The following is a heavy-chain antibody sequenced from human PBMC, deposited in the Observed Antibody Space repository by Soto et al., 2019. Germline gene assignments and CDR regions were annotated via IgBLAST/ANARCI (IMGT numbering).Heavy chain of an antibody. J-gene: IGHJ4*02. CDR2: IVVGSGNT. Sequence: ASVKVSCEASGFSFTSSAMQWVRQARGQRLEWIGWIVVGSGNTNYAQKFQERVTITRDMSTSTAYMELSSLRSEDTAVYYCAAENDYGDYFDYWGQGTLVTVSS. CDR1: GFSFTSSA. V-gene: IGHV1-58*02. CDR3: AAENDYGDYFDY. D-gene: IGHD4-17*01.